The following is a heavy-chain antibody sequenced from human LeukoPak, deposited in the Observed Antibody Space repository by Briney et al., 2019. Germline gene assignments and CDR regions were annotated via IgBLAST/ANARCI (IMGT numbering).Heavy chain of an antibody. CDR2: ISSSSSYI. CDR3: ARAPDYDVWSGYSHFDY. Sequence: PGGSLRLSCAASGFTFSSYSMNWVRQAPGKGLEWVSSISSSSSYIYYADSVKGRFTISRDNAKNSLYLQMNSLRAEDKAVYYCARAPDYDVWSGYSHFDYWGQGTLVTVSS. V-gene: IGHV3-21*01. J-gene: IGHJ4*02. CDR1: GFTFSSYS. D-gene: IGHD3-3*01.